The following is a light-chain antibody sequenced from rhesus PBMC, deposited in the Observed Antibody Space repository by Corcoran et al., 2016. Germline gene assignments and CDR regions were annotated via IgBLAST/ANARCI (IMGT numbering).Light chain of an antibody. CDR2: QVS. Sequence: DVVMTQSPLSLPITHGQPAAIACRSSQSFVHMNGNTYLSWFQQKSGQPPRRLIYQVSNRDYGVPERFSGSWAGTDFTLKISRVEAEDVGVYYGGQKTNVPRTFGPGSKVEIE. J-gene: IGKJ1*01. V-gene: IGKV2-65*01. CDR1: QSFVHMNGNTY. CDR3: GQKTNVPRT.